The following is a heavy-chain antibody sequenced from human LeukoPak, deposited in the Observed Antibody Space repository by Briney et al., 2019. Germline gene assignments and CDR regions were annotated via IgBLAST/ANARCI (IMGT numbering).Heavy chain of an antibody. Sequence: GGSLRLSCAASGFTFSSYAMNWVRQAPGKGLEWVSAITGDGGSTYYADSVKGRFTISRDNSRNTLYLQMNSLRAEDTAVYYCAKASRGYYYFDYWGQGTLVTVPS. CDR1: GFTFSSYA. D-gene: IGHD3-22*01. CDR2: ITGDGGST. CDR3: AKASRGYYYFDY. V-gene: IGHV3-23*01. J-gene: IGHJ4*02.